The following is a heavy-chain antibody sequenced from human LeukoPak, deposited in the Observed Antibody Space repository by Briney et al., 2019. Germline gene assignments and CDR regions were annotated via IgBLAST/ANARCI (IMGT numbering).Heavy chain of an antibody. CDR2: IYSGSNT. CDR1: GFTVSSNY. Sequence: GGSLTLSCAASGFTVSSNYMSWVRQAPGKGLEGVSVIYSGSNTDYAESVQGRFTISRDNSKNTLDLQMNSPRAEDTAVYYCARDVVERYAFDIWGQGTMVTVSS. V-gene: IGHV3-53*01. J-gene: IGHJ3*02. CDR3: ARDVVERYAFDI. D-gene: IGHD2-21*01.